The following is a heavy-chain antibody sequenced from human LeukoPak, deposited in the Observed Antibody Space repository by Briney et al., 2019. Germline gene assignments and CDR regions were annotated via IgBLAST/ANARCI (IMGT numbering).Heavy chain of an antibody. J-gene: IGHJ4*02. CDR3: ARSPWSRGDFDY. V-gene: IGHV4-59*01. CDR2: IYYSGST. Sequence: SETLSLTCIVSGGSISSYYWSWIRQPPGKGLEWIGYIYYSGSTKYSPSLKSRVTISLDTSKNQFSLKLSSVTAADTAVYYCARSPWSRGDFDYWGQGILVTVSS. D-gene: IGHD3-10*01. CDR1: GGSISSYY.